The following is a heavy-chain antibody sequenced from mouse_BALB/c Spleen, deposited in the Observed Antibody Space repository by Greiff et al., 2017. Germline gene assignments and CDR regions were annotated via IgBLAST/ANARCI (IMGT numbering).Heavy chain of an antibody. CDR1: GFTFSSYG. Sequence: EVMLVESGGGLVQPGGSLKLSCAASGFTFSSYGMSWVRQTPDKRLELVATINSNGGSTYYPDSVKGRFTISRDNAKNTLYLQMSSLKSEDTAMYYCARDDRYDEAWFAYWGQGTLVTVSA. CDR3: ARDDRYDEAWFAY. V-gene: IGHV5-6-3*01. J-gene: IGHJ3*01. CDR2: INSNGGST. D-gene: IGHD2-14*01.